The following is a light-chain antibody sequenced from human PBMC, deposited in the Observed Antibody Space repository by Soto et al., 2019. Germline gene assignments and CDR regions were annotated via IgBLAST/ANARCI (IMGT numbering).Light chain of an antibody. J-gene: IGKJ5*01. Sequence: PATVSLSPGQPPTLPCSASQSVSSNLAWYQQKPGQAPRLLIYGASTRATGITARFSGSGSGTEFTLTISSLQSEDFAVYYCQQYKTWPPISSGQGARPEI. V-gene: IGKV3-15*01. CDR3: QQYKTWPPIS. CDR1: QSVSSN. CDR2: GAS.